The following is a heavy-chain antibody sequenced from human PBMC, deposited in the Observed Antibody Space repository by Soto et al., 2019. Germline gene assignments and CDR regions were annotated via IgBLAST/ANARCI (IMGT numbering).Heavy chain of an antibody. J-gene: IGHJ6*02. CDR2: ISYDGSNK. Sequence: GGSLRLSCAASGFTFSSYGMHWFRQAPGKGLEWVAVISYDGSNKYYADSVKGRFTISRDNSKNTLYLQMNSLRAEDTAVYYCAKSGLRFLEWSLYYYYGMDVWGQGTTVTVSS. D-gene: IGHD3-3*01. CDR3: AKSGLRFLEWSLYYYYGMDV. V-gene: IGHV3-30*18. CDR1: GFTFSSYG.